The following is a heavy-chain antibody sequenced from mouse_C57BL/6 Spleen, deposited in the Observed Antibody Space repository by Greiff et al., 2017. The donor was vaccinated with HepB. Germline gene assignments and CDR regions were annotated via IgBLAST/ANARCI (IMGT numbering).Heavy chain of an antibody. D-gene: IGHD2-3*01. CDR3: ARWVLG. Sequence: VKLQQPGAELVKPGASVKLSCKASGYTFTSYWMQWVKQRPGQGLEWIGEIDPSDSYTNYNQKFKGKATLTVDTSSSTAYMQLSSLTSEDSAVYYCARWVLGWGQGTTLTVSS. CDR2: IDPSDSYT. J-gene: IGHJ2*01. CDR1: GYTFTSYW. V-gene: IGHV1-50*01.